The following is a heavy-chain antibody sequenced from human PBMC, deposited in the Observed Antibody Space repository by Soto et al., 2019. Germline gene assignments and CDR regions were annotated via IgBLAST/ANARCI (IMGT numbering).Heavy chain of an antibody. CDR3: ARENGVWSFDY. V-gene: IGHV1-46*01. D-gene: IGHD2-8*01. CDR1: GYIFIRYS. CDR2: INPSGGST. Sequence: ASVKVSCKASGYIFIRYSMHWARQAPGQGLEWMGIINPSGGSTSYAQIFQGRVTMTRDTSTSTVYMELSSLRSEDTAVYYCARENGVWSFDYWGQGTLVTVSS. J-gene: IGHJ4*02.